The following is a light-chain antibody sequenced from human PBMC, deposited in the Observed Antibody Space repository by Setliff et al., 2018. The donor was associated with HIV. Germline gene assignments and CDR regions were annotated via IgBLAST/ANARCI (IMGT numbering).Light chain of an antibody. CDR1: NIGSKS. J-gene: IGLJ2*01. CDR2: YDS. Sequence: SYELTQPPSVSVAPGKTARITCGGNNIGSKSVHWYQQKPGQAPVLVIYYDSDRPSGIPERFSGSNSGNTATLTISRVEAGDEADYYCQVWDSSSDHPVVGGGTK. V-gene: IGLV3-21*04. CDR3: QVWDSSSDHPV.